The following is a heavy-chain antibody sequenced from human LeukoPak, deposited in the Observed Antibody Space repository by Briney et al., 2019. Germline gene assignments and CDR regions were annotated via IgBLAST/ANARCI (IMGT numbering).Heavy chain of an antibody. CDR3: ARGDCSSTSCYGFDP. Sequence: PSETLSLTCAVYGGSFSGYYWSWIRQPPGKGLEWIGEINHSGSTNYNPSLKSRVTISVDTSKNQFSLKLSPVTAADTAVYYCARGDCSSTSCYGFDPWGQGTLVTVSS. CDR1: GGSFSGYY. CDR2: INHSGST. D-gene: IGHD2-2*01. J-gene: IGHJ5*02. V-gene: IGHV4-34*01.